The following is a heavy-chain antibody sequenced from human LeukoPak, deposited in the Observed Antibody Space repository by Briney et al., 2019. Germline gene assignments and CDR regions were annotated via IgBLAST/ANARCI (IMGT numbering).Heavy chain of an antibody. D-gene: IGHD3-22*01. V-gene: IGHV4-59*01. CDR2: IYYSGTT. Sequence: SETLSLTCTVSGGSISSYYWSWIRQPPGKGLEWIGYIYYSGTTNYNPSLKSRVTISVDTSKNQFSLKLSSVTAADTAVYYCARDRYYYDSSGYYYMDVWGKGTTVTVSS. CDR1: GGSISSYY. J-gene: IGHJ6*03. CDR3: ARDRYYYDSSGYYYMDV.